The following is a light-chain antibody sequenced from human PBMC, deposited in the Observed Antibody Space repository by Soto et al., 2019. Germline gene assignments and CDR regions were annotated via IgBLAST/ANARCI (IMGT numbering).Light chain of an antibody. J-gene: IGKJ1*01. CDR2: AAS. CDR3: QQSYSAPWT. CDR1: QNISTY. V-gene: IGKV1-39*01. Sequence: DIQMTQSPSSLSASVVDRVTITCLASQNISTYLNWYQQKPGKAPKLLIYAASSLQSGVPSRFSGSGSGTDFTLTISSLQPEDFATYYCQQSYSAPWTFGQGTKVDIK.